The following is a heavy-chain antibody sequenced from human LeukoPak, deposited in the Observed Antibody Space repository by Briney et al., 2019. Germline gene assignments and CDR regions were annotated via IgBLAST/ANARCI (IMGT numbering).Heavy chain of an antibody. CDR3: AKDGGVVVIGDELDY. D-gene: IGHD3-22*01. CDR1: GFTFSSYG. CDR2: IWYDGSNK. J-gene: IGHJ4*02. Sequence: PGRSLRLSRAASGFTFSSYGMHWVRQAPGKGLEWVAVIWYDGSNKYYADSVKGRFTISRDNSKNTLYLQMNSLRAEDTAVYYCAKDGGVVVIGDELDYWGQGTLVTVSS. V-gene: IGHV3-33*06.